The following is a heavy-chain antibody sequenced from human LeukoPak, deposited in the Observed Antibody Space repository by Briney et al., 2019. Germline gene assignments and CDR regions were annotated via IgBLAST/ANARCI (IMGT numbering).Heavy chain of an antibody. Sequence: GGSLRLSCAASGFTFSSYIMNWVRQAPGKGLEWVSSISSSSSYIYYADSVKGRFTISRDNAKNSLYLQMNSLRAEDTAVYYCARDWPTIAAAGTIPEYFQHWGQGTLVTVSS. CDR2: ISSSSSYI. D-gene: IGHD6-13*01. V-gene: IGHV3-21*01. CDR3: ARDWPTIAAAGTIPEYFQH. CDR1: GFTFSSYI. J-gene: IGHJ1*01.